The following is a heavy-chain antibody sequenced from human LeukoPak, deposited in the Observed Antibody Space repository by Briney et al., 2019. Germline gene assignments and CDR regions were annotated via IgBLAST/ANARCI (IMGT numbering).Heavy chain of an antibody. V-gene: IGHV1-8*01. CDR2: MNPNSGNT. D-gene: IGHD6-19*01. CDR3: ARGIVRTQRGIAVGGY. J-gene: IGHJ4*02. CDR1: GYTFTSYD. Sequence: ASVKVSCKASGYTFTSYDINWVRQATGQGLEWMGWMNPNSGNTGYAQKFQGRVTMTRNTSISTAYMELSSLRSEDTAVYYCARGIVRTQRGIAVGGYWGQGILVTVSS.